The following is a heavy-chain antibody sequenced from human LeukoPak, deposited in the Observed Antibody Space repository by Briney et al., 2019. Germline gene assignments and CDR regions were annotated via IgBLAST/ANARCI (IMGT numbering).Heavy chain of an antibody. CDR3: ARISPNWGHPLDS. CDR1: GGSISGGIYS. CDR2: IYASGYT. V-gene: IGHV4-61*02. Sequence: SQTLSLTCTVSGGSISGGIYSWSWIRQPAGKVLECIGRIYASGYTNYNPSLVSRVTISVDTSKNQFSLNLPSVTAADTAVYYCARISPNWGHPLDSWDQGTLVAVSS. J-gene: IGHJ4*02. D-gene: IGHD7-27*01.